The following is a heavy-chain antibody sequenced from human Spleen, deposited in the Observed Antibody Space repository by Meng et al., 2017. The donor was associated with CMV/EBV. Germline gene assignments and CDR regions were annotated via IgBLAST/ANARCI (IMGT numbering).Heavy chain of an antibody. CDR3: ARDRVIVGASDYYYYYGMDV. V-gene: IGHV3-21*01. CDR2: ISSSSSYI. D-gene: IGHD1-26*01. J-gene: IGHJ6*02. CDR1: GFTFSSYE. Sequence: GESLKISCAASGFTFSSYEMNWVRQAPGKGLEWVSSISSSSSYIYYADSVKGRFTISRDNAKNSLYLQMNSLRAEDTAVYYCARDRVIVGASDYYYYYGMDVWGQGTTVTVSS.